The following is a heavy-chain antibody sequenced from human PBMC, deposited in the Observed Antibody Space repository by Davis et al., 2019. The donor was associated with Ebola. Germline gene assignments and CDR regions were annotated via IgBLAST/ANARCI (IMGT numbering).Heavy chain of an antibody. CDR1: EDSFTSYW. CDR3: ASLRRTITGMDDAFDI. Sequence: GGSLRLSCKDSEDSFTSYWIAWVRQMPGKGLEWMGIIYTGDSDTRYNPSFRGRVTISADKFIKTAFLQWSSLRASDTAMYYCASLRRTITGMDDAFDIWGQGTMVTVSS. V-gene: IGHV5-51*01. D-gene: IGHD2-8*02. CDR2: IYTGDSDT. J-gene: IGHJ3*02.